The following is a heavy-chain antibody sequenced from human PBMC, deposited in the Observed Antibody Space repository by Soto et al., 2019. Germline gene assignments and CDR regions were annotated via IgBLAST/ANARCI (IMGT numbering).Heavy chain of an antibody. Sequence: QVQLVQSGAEVKKSGASAKVSCNATGYTFTGYYMHWVRQAPGQGLEWMGWINPNSGGTNYAQKFQGWVTMTRDTSISTAYMELSRLRSDDTAVYYCARDARGDEAPMDYWGQGTLVTVSS. CDR3: ARDARGDEAPMDY. V-gene: IGHV1-2*04. CDR1: GYTFTGYY. J-gene: IGHJ4*02. CDR2: INPNSGGT. D-gene: IGHD3-10*01.